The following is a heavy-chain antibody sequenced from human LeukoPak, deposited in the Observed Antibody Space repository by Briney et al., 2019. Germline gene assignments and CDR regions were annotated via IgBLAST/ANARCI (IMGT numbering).Heavy chain of an antibody. Sequence: SGTLSLTCSVSTGSISSYFWSWIRQPAGKGLEWIGRIYASGNTNYNPSLKSRVTMSVDTSKNQFSLNLTSVTAADTAMYYCARELAGSGSYRPFDYWGQGTLVTVSS. CDR3: ARELAGSGSYRPFDY. D-gene: IGHD3-10*01. J-gene: IGHJ4*02. V-gene: IGHV4-4*07. CDR2: IYASGNT. CDR1: TGSISSYF.